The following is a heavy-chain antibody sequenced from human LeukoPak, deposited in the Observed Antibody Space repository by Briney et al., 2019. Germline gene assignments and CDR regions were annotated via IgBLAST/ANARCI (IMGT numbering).Heavy chain of an antibody. J-gene: IGHJ3*02. Sequence: ASVKVSCKASGRTFSSYAISWVRQAPGPGLEWMGGIISIFGTANYAKKCQGRVTITTDESASTAYMELSSLRSEDTAVYYCASGVTMVRGVIWAPLSDAFDIWGQGTMVTVSS. CDR3: ASGVTMVRGVIWAPLSDAFDI. D-gene: IGHD3-10*01. CDR1: GRTFSSYA. V-gene: IGHV1-69*05. CDR2: IISIFGTA.